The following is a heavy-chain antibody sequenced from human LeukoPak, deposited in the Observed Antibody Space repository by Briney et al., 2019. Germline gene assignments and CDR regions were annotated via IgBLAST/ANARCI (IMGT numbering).Heavy chain of an antibody. CDR3: ARSAEWLRNAFDI. D-gene: IGHD5-12*01. Sequence: SETLSLSCTVSGASTSHFYWNWIRQSPGKGLEWIGYMHNSGSSKHSPSLKSRVTISIDTSKNQFSLQLTSVTAADTAIYYCARSAEWLRNAFDIWGQGTMVSVSS. CDR1: GASTSHFY. CDR2: MHNSGSS. J-gene: IGHJ3*02. V-gene: IGHV4-59*01.